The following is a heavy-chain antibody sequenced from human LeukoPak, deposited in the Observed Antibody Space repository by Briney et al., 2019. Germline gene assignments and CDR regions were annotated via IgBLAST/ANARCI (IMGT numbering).Heavy chain of an antibody. V-gene: IGHV3-64*01. CDR2: ISSNGGST. CDR1: GFTFSSYA. D-gene: IGHD1-26*01. Sequence: GGSLRLSCAASGFTFSSYAMHWVRQAPGKGLEYVSAISSNGGSTYYANSVRGRFTISRDNSKNTLYLQMGSLRSEDTAVYYCAAVPIVGATDYWGQGTLVTVSS. J-gene: IGHJ4*02. CDR3: AAVPIVGATDY.